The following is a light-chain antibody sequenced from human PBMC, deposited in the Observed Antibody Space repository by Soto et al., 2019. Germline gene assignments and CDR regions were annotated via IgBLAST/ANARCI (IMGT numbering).Light chain of an antibody. CDR2: GAS. J-gene: IGKJ1*01. V-gene: IGKV3-20*01. Sequence: EIVLTQSPGTLSLSPGERATLSCRASQSVSSSYLAWYQQKPGQAPRLLIYGASSRATGIPDRFSGSGSGKDFTLTISRMEPEDCAVYYCQQYGSSWTFGQGTKVESK. CDR1: QSVSSSY. CDR3: QQYGSSWT.